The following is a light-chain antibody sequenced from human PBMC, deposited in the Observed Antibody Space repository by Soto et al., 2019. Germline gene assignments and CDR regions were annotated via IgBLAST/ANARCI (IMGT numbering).Light chain of an antibody. Sequence: QSFLTQPASVSGSPGQSITISCTGTSSDVGGYNYVSWYQQQSGKAPKLMVHEVSNRPSGVSNRFSGSKSGNTASLTISGLQAEDEADYYCSSYTSSRAYVLGIGTKV. J-gene: IGLJ1*01. V-gene: IGLV2-14*01. CDR1: SSDVGGYNY. CDR2: EVS. CDR3: SSYTSSRAYV.